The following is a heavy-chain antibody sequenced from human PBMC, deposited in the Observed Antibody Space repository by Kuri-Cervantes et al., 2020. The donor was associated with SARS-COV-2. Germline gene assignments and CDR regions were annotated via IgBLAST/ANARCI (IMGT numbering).Heavy chain of an antibody. CDR3: AVEALDV. CDR2: ISYDGSNK. CDR1: GFTFSSYG. Sequence: GGSLRLSCAASGFTFSSYGMHWVRQAPGKELEWVAVISYDGSNKYYADSVKGRFTISRDNSKNTLYLQMNSLRAEDTAVYYCAVEALDVWGKGTTVTVSS. J-gene: IGHJ6*04. V-gene: IGHV3-30*03.